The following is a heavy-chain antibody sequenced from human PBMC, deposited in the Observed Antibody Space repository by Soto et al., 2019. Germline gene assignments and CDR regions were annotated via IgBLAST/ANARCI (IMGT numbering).Heavy chain of an antibody. D-gene: IGHD3-10*01. J-gene: IGHJ6*02. CDR2: IHYSGST. CDR3: ARSASGRYDMDV. CDR1: GASISSGGYY. Sequence: QVQLQESGPGLVKPSQTLSLTCTVSGASISSGGYYWSWIRQPPGKGLEWIGYIHYSGSTDYNPSLKSRAAMSLDTSRTQFSLRLSSVTAADTAVYYCARSASGRYDMDVWGQGTTVTVSS. V-gene: IGHV4-30-4*01.